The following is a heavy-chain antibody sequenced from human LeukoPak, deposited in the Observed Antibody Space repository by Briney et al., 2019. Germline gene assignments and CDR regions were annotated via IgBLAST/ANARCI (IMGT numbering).Heavy chain of an antibody. D-gene: IGHD3-22*01. CDR1: GGTFSSYA. V-gene: IGHV1-69*01. J-gene: IGHJ4*02. CDR3: ARARYDSSGYYVGPLDY. Sequence: SVKVSCKASGGTFSSYAISWVRQAPGQGLEWMGGIIPIFGTANYAQEFQGRVTITADESTSTAYMELSSLRSEDTAVYYCARARYDSSGYYVGPLDYWGQGTLVTVSS. CDR2: IIPIFGTA.